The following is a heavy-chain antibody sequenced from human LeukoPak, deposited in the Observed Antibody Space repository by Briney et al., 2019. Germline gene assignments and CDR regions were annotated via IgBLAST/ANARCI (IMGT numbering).Heavy chain of an antibody. CDR3: ARLGQWLPKDGDWFDP. Sequence: GESLKISCKGSGYSFTSYWISWVRQMPGKGLEWMGRIDPSDSYTNYSPSFQGHVTISADKSISTAYLQWSSLKASDTAMYYCARLGQWLPKDGDWFDPWGQGTLVTVSS. J-gene: IGHJ5*02. CDR1: GYSFTSYW. CDR2: IDPSDSYT. D-gene: IGHD6-19*01. V-gene: IGHV5-10-1*01.